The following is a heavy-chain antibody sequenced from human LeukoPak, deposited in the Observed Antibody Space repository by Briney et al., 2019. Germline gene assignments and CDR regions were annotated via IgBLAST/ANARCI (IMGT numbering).Heavy chain of an antibody. V-gene: IGHV4-39*07. CDR3: ARDLRTTGDFFDY. CDR2: LDYGGST. D-gene: IGHD1-1*01. Sequence: PSETLSLTCTVSGGYLSRSSYYWAWIRQPPGKGLEWIGSLDYGGSTHYNPSLKSRVAISVDTSTNQFSLDLSSVTAADTAVYYCARDLRTTGDFFDYWGRGTLVTVSS. J-gene: IGHJ4*02. CDR1: GGYLSRSSYY.